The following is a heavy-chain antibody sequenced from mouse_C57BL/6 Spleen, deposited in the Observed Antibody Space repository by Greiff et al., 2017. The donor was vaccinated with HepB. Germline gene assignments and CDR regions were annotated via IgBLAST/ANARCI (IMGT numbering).Heavy chain of an antibody. D-gene: IGHD2-5*01. CDR1: GFTFSSYA. J-gene: IGHJ2*01. CDR3: AIDSNYGGEFDY. Sequence: EVMLVESGGGLVKPGGSLKLSCAASGFTFSSYAMSWVRQTPEKRLEWVATISDGGSYTYYPDNVKGRFTITRDIAKNNLYLQMSHLKSEDTAMYYCAIDSNYGGEFDYWGQGTTLTVSS. CDR2: ISDGGSYT. V-gene: IGHV5-4*01.